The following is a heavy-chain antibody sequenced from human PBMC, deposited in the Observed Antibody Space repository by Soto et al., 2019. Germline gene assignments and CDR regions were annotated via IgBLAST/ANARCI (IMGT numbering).Heavy chain of an antibody. Sequence: SVKVSCKASGGTFSSYAISWVRQAPGQGLEWMGGIIPIFGTANYAQKFQGRVTITADESTSTAYMELSSLRSEDTAVYYCARGETGIEVAGTYVWFGPWGQGTLVTVSS. CDR3: ARGETGIEVAGTYVWFGP. J-gene: IGHJ5*02. CDR1: GGTFSSYA. V-gene: IGHV1-69*13. CDR2: IIPIFGTA. D-gene: IGHD6-19*01.